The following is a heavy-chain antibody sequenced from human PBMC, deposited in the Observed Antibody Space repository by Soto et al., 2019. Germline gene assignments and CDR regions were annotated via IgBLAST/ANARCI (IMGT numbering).Heavy chain of an antibody. D-gene: IGHD1-26*01. Sequence: GGSLRLSCAASGFTVSSDYMSWVRQAPGKGLEWISVIYSGGSTFYADSVKGRFTISRDNSKNTVYLQMNSLRAEDTAVYYCASSGSKYRFDSWGQGTLVTVSS. J-gene: IGHJ4*02. CDR1: GFTVSSDY. CDR2: IYSGGST. V-gene: IGHV3-53*01. CDR3: ASSGSKYRFDS.